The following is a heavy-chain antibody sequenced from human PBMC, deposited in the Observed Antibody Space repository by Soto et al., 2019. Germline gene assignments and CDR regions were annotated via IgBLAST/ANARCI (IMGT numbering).Heavy chain of an antibody. CDR3: AKGLRSSSSESVDV. V-gene: IGHV1-8*01. J-gene: IGHJ6*04. D-gene: IGHD6-6*01. CDR2: MNPSSGNT. CDR1: GYTFTDYD. Sequence: XVKVSCKASGYTFTDYDVNWVRQAPGQGLEWMGGMNPSSGNTGYAQKIQGRVTMTRDTPISTAYMELSDLRSEDTAVYYCAKGLRSSSSESVDVWGKGTTVTVSS.